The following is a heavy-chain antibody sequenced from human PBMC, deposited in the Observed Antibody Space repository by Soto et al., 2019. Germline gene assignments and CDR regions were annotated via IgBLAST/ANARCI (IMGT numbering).Heavy chain of an antibody. CDR2: IYYSGST. J-gene: IGHJ4*02. CDR3: ARRYGGNFDY. Sequence: QVQLQEPGPGLVKPSETLSLTCTVSGGSISSYYWGWIRQPPGKGLEWIGYIYYSGSTNYNPSLKSRVNISVDTSKNHFSLKLSSVTAADTAVYYCARRYGGNFDYWGQGTLVTVSS. CDR1: GGSISSYY. V-gene: IGHV4-59*01. D-gene: IGHD1-26*01.